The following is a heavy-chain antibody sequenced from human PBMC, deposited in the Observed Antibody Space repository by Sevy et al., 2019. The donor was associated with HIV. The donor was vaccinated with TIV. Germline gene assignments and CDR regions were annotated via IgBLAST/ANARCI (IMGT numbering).Heavy chain of an antibody. V-gene: IGHV4-39*01. J-gene: IGHJ4*02. CDR2: FYYSGST. D-gene: IGHD2-2*01. Sequence: SETLSLTCTVSGDAISSGSYYWGRIRQPPGKGLEWIGNFYYSGSTYYNPSLNSRVTISVDTSKNQFSLKLSSVTAADTALYYCARGSTSTSYNSWGQGTLVTVSS. CDR1: GDAISSGSYY. CDR3: ARGSTSTSYNS.